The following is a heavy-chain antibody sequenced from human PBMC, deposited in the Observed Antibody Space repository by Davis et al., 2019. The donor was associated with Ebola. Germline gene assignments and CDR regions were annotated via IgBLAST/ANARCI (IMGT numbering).Heavy chain of an antibody. CDR2: IGGSSRTT. Sequence: PGGSLRLSCAASGFTFSTYAMTWVRQAPGKGLEWVSFIGGSSRTTSYADSVKGRFTISRDNSKNTLYLQMASLRAEDTAVYYCAAALSGTTSALTYWGQGTLVTVSS. CDR3: AAALSGTTSALTY. CDR1: GFTFSTYA. D-gene: IGHD1-7*01. V-gene: IGHV3-23*01. J-gene: IGHJ4*02.